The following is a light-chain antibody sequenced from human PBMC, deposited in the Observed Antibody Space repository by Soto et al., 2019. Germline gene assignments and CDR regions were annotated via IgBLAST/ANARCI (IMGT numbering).Light chain of an antibody. Sequence: QTELTKPSSVAGSPGPSVTISCTGTSSDVGGYNYVSWYQQHPGKAPKLMIYDVSNRPSGVSNRFSGSKSGNTASLTISGLQAEDEADYYCSSYTSSSTYVFGTGTKVTVL. CDR3: SSYTSSSTYV. CDR2: DVS. CDR1: SSDVGGYNY. J-gene: IGLJ1*01. V-gene: IGLV2-14*01.